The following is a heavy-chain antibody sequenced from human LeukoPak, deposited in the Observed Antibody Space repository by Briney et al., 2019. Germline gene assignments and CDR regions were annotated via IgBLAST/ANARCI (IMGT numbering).Heavy chain of an antibody. Sequence: PGGSLRLSCAASGFTFSSYGMSWVRQAPGKGLEWVSAISGSGGSTYYADSVKGRFTVSRDNSENTLYLQMNSLRAEDTAVYYCAKRVSSSWYFDYWGQGTLVTVSS. J-gene: IGHJ4*02. D-gene: IGHD6-13*01. CDR3: AKRVSSSWYFDY. CDR1: GFTFSSYG. V-gene: IGHV3-23*01. CDR2: ISGSGGST.